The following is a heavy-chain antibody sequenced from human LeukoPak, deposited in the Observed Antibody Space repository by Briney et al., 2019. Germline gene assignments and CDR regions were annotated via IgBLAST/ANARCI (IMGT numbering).Heavy chain of an antibody. Sequence: ASVKVSCKASGYTFTGYYMHWVRQAPGQGLEWMGWINPNSGGTNYAQKFQGRVTMTRDTSISTAYMELSRLRSDDTAVYYCARDSASQWLVDYWGQGTLVTVSS. J-gene: IGHJ4*02. D-gene: IGHD6-19*01. V-gene: IGHV1-2*02. CDR1: GYTFTGYY. CDR3: ARDSASQWLVDY. CDR2: INPNSGGT.